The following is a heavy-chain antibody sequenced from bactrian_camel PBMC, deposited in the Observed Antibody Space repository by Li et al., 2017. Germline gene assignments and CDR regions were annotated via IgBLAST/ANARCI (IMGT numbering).Heavy chain of an antibody. Sequence: HVQLVESGGGSVQPGGSRTLSCGASGFVFSTFWMFWVRQTPGKGLEWVSSTDTGGGTNYYVDSVKGRFTISRDNAKNTVYLQMNSLKFEDTAVYYCATSSGFWALQYWGEGTQVTVSS. V-gene: IGHV3S1*01. CDR3: ATSSGFWALQY. J-gene: IGHJ4*01. CDR2: TDTGGGTN. D-gene: IGHD8*01. CDR1: GFVFSTFW.